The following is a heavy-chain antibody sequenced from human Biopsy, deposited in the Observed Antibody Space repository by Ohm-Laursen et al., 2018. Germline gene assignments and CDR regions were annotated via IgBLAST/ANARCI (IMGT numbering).Heavy chain of an antibody. CDR3: ARDQSGLRGINWYFDL. CDR2: IWYDGSNK. D-gene: IGHD5/OR15-5a*01. V-gene: IGHV3-33*01. CDR1: GFTFSNYG. Sequence: LRLSCAASGFTFSNYGMHWVRQAPGKGLEWVALIWYDGSNKNSEDSVKGRFTVSRDNSKNTLFLQMNNPRAEDTAVYYCARDQSGLRGINWYFDLWGRGTLVTVSS. J-gene: IGHJ2*01.